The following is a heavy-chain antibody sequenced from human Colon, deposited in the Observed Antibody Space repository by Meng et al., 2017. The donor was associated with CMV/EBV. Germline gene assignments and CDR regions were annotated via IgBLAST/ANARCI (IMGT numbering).Heavy chain of an antibody. CDR3: AGGLRTGTIRH. CDR2: ISGSGSLI. V-gene: IGHV3-48*03. D-gene: IGHD1-7*01. CDR1: EFSFNDYE. J-gene: IGHJ1*01. Sequence: GESLKISCAGSEFSFNDYEMNWVRQAPGGGLEWISYISGSGSLIYYADSVRGRFTISRDNAKKSLYLQMNSLRAEDTAVYYCAGGLRTGTIRHWGLGTPVTVSS.